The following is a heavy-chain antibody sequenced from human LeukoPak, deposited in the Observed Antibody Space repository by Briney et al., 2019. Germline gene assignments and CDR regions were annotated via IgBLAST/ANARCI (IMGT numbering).Heavy chain of an antibody. J-gene: IGHJ4*02. D-gene: IGHD3-16*01. V-gene: IGHV3-48*04. CDR1: GFTFSSFS. Sequence: GGSLRLSCAASGFTFSSFSMNWVRQAPGKGLEWVSYIRSSGSGTDYTGSVKGRFTISRDNAKNSLYLQMNSLRAEDTAVYYCARMIYVSTGWGAPFDYWGQGTLVTVSS. CDR3: ARMIYVSTGWGAPFDY. CDR2: IRSSGSGT.